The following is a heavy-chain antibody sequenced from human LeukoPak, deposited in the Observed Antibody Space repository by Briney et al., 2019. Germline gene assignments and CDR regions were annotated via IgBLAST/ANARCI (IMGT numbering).Heavy chain of an antibody. V-gene: IGHV3-48*01. CDR1: GFTFSSYS. J-gene: IGHJ4*02. CDR3: ARVTVTRFDY. D-gene: IGHD4-17*01. CDR2: ISSSSSTI. Sequence: GGSLRLSCAASGFTFSSYSMNWLRQAPGKGLEWVSYISSSSSTIYYADSVKGRFTISRDNAKNSLYLQMNSLRAEDTAVYYCARVTVTRFDYWGPGTLVTVSS.